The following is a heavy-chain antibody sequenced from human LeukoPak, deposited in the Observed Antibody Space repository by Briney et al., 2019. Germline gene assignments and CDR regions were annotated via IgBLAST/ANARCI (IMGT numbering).Heavy chain of an antibody. CDR3: ARGKDYDFWSGYYPFDY. Sequence: ASVKVSCKASGYTFTSYDISWVRQAPGQGLEWMGWISAYNGNTNYAQKLQGRVTMTTDTSTSTAYMELRSLRSDDTAVYYCARGKDYDFWSGYYPFDYWGQGTLVTVSS. D-gene: IGHD3-3*01. V-gene: IGHV1-18*01. J-gene: IGHJ4*02. CDR1: GYTFTSYD. CDR2: ISAYNGNT.